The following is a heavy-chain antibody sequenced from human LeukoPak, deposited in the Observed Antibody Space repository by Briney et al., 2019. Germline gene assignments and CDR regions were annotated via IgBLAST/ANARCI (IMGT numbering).Heavy chain of an antibody. V-gene: IGHV3-21*06. Sequence: GGSLRLSCAASGFTFTSYSMNWVRQAPGKGLEWVSTISDSGGSTYYADSVKGRFTISRDNAKNSLYLQMNSLRAEDTAVYYCAATYYDVLTGFTPLYYYGMDVWGQGTTVTVSS. CDR2: ISDSGGST. D-gene: IGHD3-9*01. CDR1: GFTFTSYS. J-gene: IGHJ6*02. CDR3: AATYYDVLTGFTPLYYYGMDV.